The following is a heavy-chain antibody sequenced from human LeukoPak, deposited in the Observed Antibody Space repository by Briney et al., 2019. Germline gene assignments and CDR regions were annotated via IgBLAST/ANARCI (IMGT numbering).Heavy chain of an antibody. CDR1: GFTFSSYS. V-gene: IGHV3-21*01. Sequence: GGSLRLSCAASGFTFSSYSMNWVRQAPGKGLEWVSSISSSSSYIYYADSVKGRFTISRDNAKNSLYLQMNSLRAEDTAVYYCARRLPEFPKYRDCGGDCQTEGYYYYMDVWGKGTTVTVSS. D-gene: IGHD2-21*02. J-gene: IGHJ6*03. CDR2: ISSSSSYI. CDR3: ARRLPEFPKYRDCGGDCQTEGYYYYMDV.